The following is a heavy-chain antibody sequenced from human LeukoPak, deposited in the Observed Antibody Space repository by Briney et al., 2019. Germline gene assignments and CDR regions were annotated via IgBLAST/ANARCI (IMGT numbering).Heavy chain of an antibody. CDR3: ASEYSSSSDAFDI. V-gene: IGHV3-11*01. J-gene: IGHJ3*02. Sequence: GGSLRLSCAASGFTFSDYYMSWIRQAPGKGLEWVSYISSSGGTIYYADSVKGRFTISRDNAKNSLYLQTNSLRAEDTAVYYCASEYSSSSDAFDIWGQGTMVTVSS. CDR2: ISSSGGTI. D-gene: IGHD6-6*01. CDR1: GFTFSDYY.